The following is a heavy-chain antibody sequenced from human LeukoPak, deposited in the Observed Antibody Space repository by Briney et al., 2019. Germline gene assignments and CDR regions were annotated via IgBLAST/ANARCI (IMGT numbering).Heavy chain of an antibody. D-gene: IGHD2-21*01. J-gene: IGHJ4*02. Sequence: PSETLSLTCTVSGGSISSGGYYWSWIRQHPGKGLEWIGYIYYSGSTYYNPSLKSRVTISVDTSKNQFSLKLSSVTAADTAVYYCAKVVFPWGRITPLYDYWGQGTLVTVSS. CDR3: AKVVFPWGRITPLYDY. V-gene: IGHV4-31*03. CDR2: IYYSGST. CDR1: GGSISSGGYY.